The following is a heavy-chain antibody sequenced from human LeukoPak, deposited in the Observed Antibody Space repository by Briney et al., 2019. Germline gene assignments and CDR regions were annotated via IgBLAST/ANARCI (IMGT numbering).Heavy chain of an antibody. D-gene: IGHD6-19*01. Sequence: ASVKVSCKASGYTFTSYYMHWVRHAPGQGLEWMGWISAYNGNTNYAQKLQGRVTMTTDTSTSTAYMELRSLRSDDTAVYYCARPRAGDSSGWYRFRISYGMDVWGQGTTVTVSS. J-gene: IGHJ6*02. CDR3: ARPRAGDSSGWYRFRISYGMDV. CDR2: ISAYNGNT. V-gene: IGHV1-18*04. CDR1: GYTFTSYY.